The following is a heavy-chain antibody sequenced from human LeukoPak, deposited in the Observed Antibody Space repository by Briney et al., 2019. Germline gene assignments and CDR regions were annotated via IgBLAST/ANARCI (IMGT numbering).Heavy chain of an antibody. CDR3: ARAMRSGYDY. Sequence: SGGSLRLSCAASGFTFSIYSMNWVRQAPGKRLEWVSYISSSSDSIYYADFVKGRFTISRDNAENSLYLQMNSLRDEDTAVYYCARAMRSGYDYWGQGTLVTVSS. D-gene: IGHD5-12*01. CDR1: GFTFSIYS. V-gene: IGHV3-48*02. CDR2: ISSSSDSI. J-gene: IGHJ4*02.